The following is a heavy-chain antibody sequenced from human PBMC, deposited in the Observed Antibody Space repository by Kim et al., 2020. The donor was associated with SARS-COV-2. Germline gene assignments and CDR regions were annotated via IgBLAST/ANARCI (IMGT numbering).Heavy chain of an antibody. J-gene: IGHJ6*02. CDR3: ASTYSSSWDGGYYYGMDV. D-gene: IGHD6-13*01. Sequence: ASVKVSCKASGYTFTSYAMHWVRQAPGQRLEWMGWINAGNGNTKYSQKFQGRVTITRDTSASTAYMELSSLRSEDTAVYYCASTYSSSWDGGYYYGMDVWGQGTTVTVSS. CDR1: GYTFTSYA. CDR2: INAGNGNT. V-gene: IGHV1-3*01.